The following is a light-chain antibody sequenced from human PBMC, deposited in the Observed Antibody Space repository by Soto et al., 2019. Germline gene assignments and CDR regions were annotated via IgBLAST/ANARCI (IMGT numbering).Light chain of an antibody. Sequence: MTQSPATLSVSPGERVSLSCRASQSISTNLAGYQQKPGQAPRLLIYGASTRDTHIPDRFSGTGSETEFTLSVSSLQSDDFAIDYCQQYYDWPLVTFGGGTRVEI. J-gene: IGKJ4*01. CDR1: QSISTN. V-gene: IGKV3-15*01. CDR3: QQYYDWPLVT. CDR2: GAS.